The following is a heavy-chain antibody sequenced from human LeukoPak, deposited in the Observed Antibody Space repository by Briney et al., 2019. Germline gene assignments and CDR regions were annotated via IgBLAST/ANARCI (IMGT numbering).Heavy chain of an antibody. CDR3: ATDESGLYYDSSAAPYMDV. D-gene: IGHD3-22*01. V-gene: IGHV3-11*04. J-gene: IGHJ6*03. CDR2: ISSSGSTI. CDR1: GFTFIDYY. Sequence: GGSLRLSCAASGFTFIDYYMSWIRQAPGKGLEWVSYISSSGSTIYYADSVKGRFTISMDNAKNSLYLQMNSLRAEDTAVYYCATDESGLYYDSSAAPYMDVWGKGTTVTVSS.